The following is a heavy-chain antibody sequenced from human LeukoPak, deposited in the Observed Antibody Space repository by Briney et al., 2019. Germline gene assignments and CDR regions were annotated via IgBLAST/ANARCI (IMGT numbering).Heavy chain of an antibody. V-gene: IGHV4-39*01. CDR1: GGSISSSSYY. J-gene: IGHJ4*02. CDR2: IYYSGST. D-gene: IGHD3-22*01. Sequence: SETLSLTCTVSGGSISSSSYYWGWIRLPPGKGLEWLGSIYYSGSTYYNPSLKSRVTISVDTSKNQFSLKLSSVTAADTAVYYCARITYYYDSSGYYYSLKAGYFDYWGQGTLVTVSS. CDR3: ARITYYYDSSGYYYSLKAGYFDY.